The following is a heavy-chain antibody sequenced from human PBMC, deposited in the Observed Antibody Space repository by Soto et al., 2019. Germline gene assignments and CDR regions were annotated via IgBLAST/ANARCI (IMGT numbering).Heavy chain of an antibody. J-gene: IGHJ4*02. D-gene: IGHD6-13*01. CDR1: GFTFSSYA. CDR2: ISYDGSNK. Sequence: PGGSLRLSCAASGFTFSSYAMHWVRQAPGKGPEWVAVISYDGSNKYYADSVKGRFTISRDNSKNTLYLQMNSLRAEDTAVYYCARDPSSWYYFAYPGQETLVTVSS. V-gene: IGHV3-30-3*01. CDR3: ARDPSSWYYFAY.